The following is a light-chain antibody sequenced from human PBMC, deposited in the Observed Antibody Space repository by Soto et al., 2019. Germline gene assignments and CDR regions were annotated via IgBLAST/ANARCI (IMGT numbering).Light chain of an antibody. Sequence: QSALTQPASVSGSPGQSITISCTGTSSDVGGYSYVSWYQQVPGKAPKLMIYDVSNRPSGISNRFSGSKSGNTASLTISGLQAEDEADYYCSSYASSSTLVFGGGTQLTVL. CDR3: SSYASSSTLV. V-gene: IGLV2-14*01. J-gene: IGLJ2*01. CDR1: SSDVGGYSY. CDR2: DVS.